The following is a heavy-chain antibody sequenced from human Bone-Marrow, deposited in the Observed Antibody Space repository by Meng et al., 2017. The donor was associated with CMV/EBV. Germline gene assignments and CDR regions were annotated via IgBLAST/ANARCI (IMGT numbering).Heavy chain of an antibody. V-gene: IGHV3-23*01. J-gene: IGHJ6*02. CDR1: GFTFSSYA. D-gene: IGHD1-14*01. CDR3: ARSSENYYYYGMEV. CDR2: ISGSGGST. Sequence: GESLKISCAASGFTFSSYAMSWVRQAPGKGLEWVSAISGSGGSTYYADSVKGRFTISRDNAKNSLYLQMNSLRAEDTAVYYCARSSENYYYYGMEVWGQGTTVTVSS.